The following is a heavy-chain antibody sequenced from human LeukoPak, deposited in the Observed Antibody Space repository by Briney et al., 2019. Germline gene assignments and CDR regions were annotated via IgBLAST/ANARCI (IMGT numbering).Heavy chain of an antibody. Sequence: GGSLRLSCAASGFTFSDYYMSWIRQAPGKGLEWVSYISSSGSTIYYADSVKGRFTISRDNAKNSLYLQMNSLRVEDTAVYYCARVVVVVPAAISRYYMDVWGKGTTVTISS. CDR1: GFTFSDYY. CDR3: ARVVVVVPAAISRYYMDV. J-gene: IGHJ6*03. D-gene: IGHD2-2*01. CDR2: ISSSGSTI. V-gene: IGHV3-11*01.